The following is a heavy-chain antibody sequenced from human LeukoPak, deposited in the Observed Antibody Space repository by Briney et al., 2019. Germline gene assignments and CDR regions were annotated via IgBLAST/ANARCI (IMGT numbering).Heavy chain of an antibody. Sequence: SETLSLTCNVSGGSISSFYWNWIRQPPGKGLEWIGYLHYSGSTNYNPSLKSRVTISVDTSKNQFSLKLSSVTAADTAVYYCARGARGRYFDWLSSYNWFDPWGQGTLVTVSS. CDR2: LHYSGST. J-gene: IGHJ5*02. CDR1: GGSISSFY. V-gene: IGHV4-59*01. CDR3: ARGARGRYFDWLSSYNWFDP. D-gene: IGHD3-9*01.